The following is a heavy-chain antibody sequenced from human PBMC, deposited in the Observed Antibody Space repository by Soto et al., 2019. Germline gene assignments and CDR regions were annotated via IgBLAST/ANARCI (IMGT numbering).Heavy chain of an antibody. D-gene: IGHD3-9*01. CDR1: GFTFSSYS. J-gene: IGHJ3*02. CDR3: ARLTPSDAFDI. CDR2: ISSSSSYI. Sequence: VGSLRLSCAASGFTFSSYSMNWVRQAPGKGLEWVSSISSSSSYIYYADSVKGRFTISRDNAKNSLYLQMNSLRAEDTAVYYCARLTPSDAFDIWGQGTMVTVSS. V-gene: IGHV3-21*04.